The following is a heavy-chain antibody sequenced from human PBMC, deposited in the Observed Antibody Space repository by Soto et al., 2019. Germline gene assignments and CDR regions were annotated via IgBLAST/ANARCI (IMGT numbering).Heavy chain of an antibody. Sequence: PGGSLRLACAASGFTFSSYAMSWVRQGPGKGLEWVSAISGSGGSTYYADSVKGRFTISRDNSKNTLYLQMNSLRAEDTAVYYCAKDNEYSRSVFVVFDASDIWGQGTILTGS. J-gene: IGHJ3*02. CDR1: GFTFSSYA. V-gene: IGHV3-23*01. CDR3: AKDNEYSRSVFVVFDASDI. CDR2: ISGSGGST. D-gene: IGHD6-6*01.